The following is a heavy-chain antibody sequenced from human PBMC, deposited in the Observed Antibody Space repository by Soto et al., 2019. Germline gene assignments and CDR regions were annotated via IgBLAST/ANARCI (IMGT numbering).Heavy chain of an antibody. CDR2: ISYDGSNK. J-gene: IGHJ6*02. Sequence: RGSLRLSCAASGFTCSSYGMHWVRQAPGKGLEWVAVISYDGSNKYYADSVKGRFTISRDNSKNTLYLQMNSLRAEDTAVYYCAKAKVLLWHGMDVWGQGTTVTVSS. V-gene: IGHV3-30*18. D-gene: IGHD3-10*01. CDR3: AKAKVLLWHGMDV. CDR1: GFTCSSYG.